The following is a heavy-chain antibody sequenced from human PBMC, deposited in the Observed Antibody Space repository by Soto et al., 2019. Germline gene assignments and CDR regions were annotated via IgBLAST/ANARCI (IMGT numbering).Heavy chain of an antibody. Sequence: GGSLRLSCAASGFTFSSYGMHWVRQAPGKGLEWVAVIWYDGSNKYYADSVKGRFTISRDNSKNTLYLQMNSLRAEDTAVYYCARDPVVDGSSSYYYYYMDVWGKGTTVTVSS. V-gene: IGHV3-33*01. CDR3: ARDPVVDGSSSYYYYYMDV. CDR1: GFTFSSYG. J-gene: IGHJ6*03. CDR2: IWYDGSNK. D-gene: IGHD6-6*01.